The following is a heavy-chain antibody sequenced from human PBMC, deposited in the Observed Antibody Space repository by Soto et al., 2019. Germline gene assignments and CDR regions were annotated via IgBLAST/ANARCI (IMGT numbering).Heavy chain of an antibody. CDR3: ASLEGLATISYYFDY. Sequence: QLQLQESGPGLVKPSETLSLTCSVSGDSINSDNYYWGWIRQPPGKGLEWIGSIYYRGNTYYNPSLKTRVTISLDKSKSQCSLKLNSVTAADPAVYFCASLEGLATISYYFDYCGQGTLVTVSS. D-gene: IGHD3-9*01. CDR2: IYYRGNT. CDR1: GDSINSDNYY. V-gene: IGHV4-39*01. J-gene: IGHJ4*02.